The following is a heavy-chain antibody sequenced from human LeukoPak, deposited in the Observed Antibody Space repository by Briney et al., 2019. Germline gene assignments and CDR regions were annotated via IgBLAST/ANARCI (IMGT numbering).Heavy chain of an antibody. V-gene: IGHV4-59*08. D-gene: IGHD4-17*01. CDR2: ISYSGST. CDR1: GGSISGYY. Sequence: SQTLSLTCTVSGGSISGYYWSWIRQPPGKGLEWIGYISYSGSTNYNPSLKSRVTISVDTSKNQFSLKLSSVTAADTAVYYCARRMGGDYGHWFDPWGQGTLVTASS. J-gene: IGHJ5*02. CDR3: ARRMGGDYGHWFDP.